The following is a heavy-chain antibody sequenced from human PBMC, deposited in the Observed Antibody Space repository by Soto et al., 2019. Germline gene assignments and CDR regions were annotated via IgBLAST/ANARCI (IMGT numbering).Heavy chain of an antibody. CDR3: ARSYSSGREFDY. CDR2: IYYTGTT. Sequence: SETLSLTCTVSGGSISSSYWSWIRQPPGKGLEWIGYIYYTGTTIYNPSLTSRVTISVDTSKKQLSLKLSSVTAADTAVYYWARSYSSGREFDYWGQGTQVTVSS. V-gene: IGHV4-59*01. D-gene: IGHD6-19*01. J-gene: IGHJ4*02. CDR1: GGSISSSY.